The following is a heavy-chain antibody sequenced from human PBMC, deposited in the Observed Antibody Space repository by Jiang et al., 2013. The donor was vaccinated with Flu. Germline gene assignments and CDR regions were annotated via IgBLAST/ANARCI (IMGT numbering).Heavy chain of an antibody. CDR3: ARGRIPNRKDSSGYYSFDY. V-gene: IGHV1-46*01. Sequence: SGAEVKKPGASVKVSCKASGYTFTSYYMHWVRQAPGQGLEWMGIINPSGGSTNYAQKFQGRVTITADESTSTAYMELSSLRSEDTAVYYCARGRIPNRKDSSGYYSFDYWGQGTLVTVSS. CDR1: GYTFTSYY. J-gene: IGHJ4*02. CDR2: INPSGGST. D-gene: IGHD3-22*01.